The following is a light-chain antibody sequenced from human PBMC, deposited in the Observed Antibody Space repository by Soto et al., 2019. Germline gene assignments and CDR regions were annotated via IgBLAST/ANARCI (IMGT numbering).Light chain of an antibody. CDR2: GAS. CDR1: QSVSSN. Sequence: EIVMTQSPATLSVSPGERATLSCRASQSVSSNLAWYQQNPGQAPRLLIYGASTSATGIPGRFSRSGSGTEFTLTTTCLQSEDFAVYYCQQYNNWPWTFGQGTKVEIK. V-gene: IGKV3-15*01. CDR3: QQYNNWPWT. J-gene: IGKJ1*01.